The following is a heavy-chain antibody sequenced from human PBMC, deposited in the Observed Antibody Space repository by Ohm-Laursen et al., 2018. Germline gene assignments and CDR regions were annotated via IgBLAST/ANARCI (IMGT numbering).Heavy chain of an antibody. CDR1: GGSISSYY. CDR2: IYYSGST. D-gene: IGHD2-15*01. J-gene: IGHJ4*02. Sequence: GTLSLTCTVSGGSISSYYWSWIRQPPGKGLEWIGYIYYSGSTYYNPSLKSRVTISVDTSKNQFSLNLSSVTAADTAVYYCARQGRSGDSCYSEVGAVAGPGCYWGQGTLVTVSS. CDR3: ARQGRSGDSCYSEVGAVAGPGCY. V-gene: IGHV4-59*08.